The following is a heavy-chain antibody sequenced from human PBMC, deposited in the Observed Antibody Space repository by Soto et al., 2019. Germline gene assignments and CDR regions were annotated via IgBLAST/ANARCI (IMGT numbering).Heavy chain of an antibody. CDR3: ARAWILGYCSGGSCYAPYGMDV. D-gene: IGHD2-15*01. Sequence: SETLSLTCTVSGRSISSYYWSWIRQPPGKGLEWIGYIYYSGSTNYNPSLKSRVTISVDTSKNQFSLKLSSVTAADTAVYYCARAWILGYCSGGSCYAPYGMDVWGQGTTVTVS. J-gene: IGHJ6*02. CDR2: IYYSGST. V-gene: IGHV4-59*01. CDR1: GRSISSYY.